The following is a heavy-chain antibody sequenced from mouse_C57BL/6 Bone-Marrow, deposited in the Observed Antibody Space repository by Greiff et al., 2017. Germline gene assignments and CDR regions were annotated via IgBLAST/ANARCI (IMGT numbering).Heavy chain of an antibody. J-gene: IGHJ3*01. CDR1: GYSITSGYY. CDR2: ISYDGSN. Sequence: ESGPGLVKPSQSLSLTCSVTGYSITSGYYWNWIRQFPGNKLEWMGYISYDGSNNYNPSLKNRISITRDTSKNQFFLKLNSVTTEDTATYYCARGAAYYSNYGAYWGQGTLVTVSA. CDR3: ARGAAYYSNYGAY. D-gene: IGHD2-5*01. V-gene: IGHV3-6*01.